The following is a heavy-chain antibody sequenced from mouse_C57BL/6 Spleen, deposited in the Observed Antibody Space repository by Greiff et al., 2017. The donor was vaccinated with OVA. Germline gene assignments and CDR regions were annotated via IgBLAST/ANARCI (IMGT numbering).Heavy chain of an antibody. V-gene: IGHV1-63*01. Sequence: QVQLQQSGAELVRPGTSVKLSCKASGYTFTSYWIGWVKQRPGHGLEWIGDIYPGGGYTNYNEKFKGKATLTVDKSSSTAYMQLSSLTSEDSAVACYARRGGNYPFDYWGQGTTLTVSS. J-gene: IGHJ2*01. CDR1: GYTFTSYW. CDR3: ARRGGNYPFDY. D-gene: IGHD2-1*01. CDR2: IYPGGGYT.